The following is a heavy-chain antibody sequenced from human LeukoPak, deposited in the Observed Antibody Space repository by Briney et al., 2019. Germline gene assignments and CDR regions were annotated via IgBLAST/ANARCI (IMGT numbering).Heavy chain of an antibody. J-gene: IGHJ4*02. Sequence: SETLSLTCAVYGGSFSGYYWSWIRQPPGKGLEWIGEINHSGSTNYNPSLKSRVTISVDTSKNQFSLKLSSVTAADTAVYYCARLTGYDWESSYDYWGQGTLVTVSS. CDR3: ARLTGYDWESSYDY. V-gene: IGHV4-34*01. CDR2: INHSGST. D-gene: IGHD5-12*01. CDR1: GGSFSGYY.